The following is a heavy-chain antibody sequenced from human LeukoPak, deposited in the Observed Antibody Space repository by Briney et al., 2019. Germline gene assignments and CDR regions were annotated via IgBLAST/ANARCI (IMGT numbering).Heavy chain of an antibody. Sequence: GGSLRLSCAASGFTFSSYAMSWVRQAPGKGLEWVSAISGSGGSTYYADSVKGRFTISRDNSKNTLYLQMNSLRAEDTAVYYCAKGVRFADYYYMDDWGKGTTVTVSS. D-gene: IGHD3-3*01. CDR3: AKGVRFADYYYMDD. CDR1: GFTFSSYA. V-gene: IGHV3-23*01. CDR2: ISGSGGST. J-gene: IGHJ6*03.